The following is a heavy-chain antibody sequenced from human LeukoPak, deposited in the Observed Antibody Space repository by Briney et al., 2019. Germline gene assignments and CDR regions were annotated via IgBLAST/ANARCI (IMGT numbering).Heavy chain of an antibody. CDR3: ARGDNWDYYFYMDV. CDR1: GFTFSSYA. V-gene: IGHV3-23*01. Sequence: GGSLRLSCAASGFTFSSYAMSWVRQAPGKGLEWVSAISGSGGSTYYADSVKGRFTISRDNAKNSLYLQMSSLRAEDTAVYYCARGDNWDYYFYMDVWGKGTTVTVSS. D-gene: IGHD1-1*01. J-gene: IGHJ6*03. CDR2: ISGSGGST.